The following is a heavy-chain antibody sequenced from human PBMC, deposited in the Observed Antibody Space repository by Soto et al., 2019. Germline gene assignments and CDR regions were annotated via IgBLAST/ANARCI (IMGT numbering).Heavy chain of an antibody. V-gene: IGHV1-18*01. J-gene: IGHJ6*02. D-gene: IGHD3-16*01. Sequence: ASVNVSCKASGYRCTSYGIGWVRQAPGQGLEWMGWINAYNGNTNYAQNLQGRVTLTTDTSTSTAYMELRSLRSNDTAVYYCAMVDVYVTPSPQDVWGQGTTVTVSS. CDR3: AMVDVYVTPSPQDV. CDR2: INAYNGNT. CDR1: GYRCTSYG.